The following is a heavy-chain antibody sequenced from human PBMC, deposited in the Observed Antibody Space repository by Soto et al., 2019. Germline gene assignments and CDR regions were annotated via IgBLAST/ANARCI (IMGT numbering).Heavy chain of an antibody. CDR3: AWAPVAGYYFDY. Sequence: SVKVSCKASGGTFSSYAISWVRQAPGQGLEWMGGIIPIFGTANYAQKFQGRVTITADESTSTAYMELSSLRSEDTAVYYCAWAPVAGYYFDYWGQGTLVTVSS. V-gene: IGHV1-69*13. CDR1: GGTFSSYA. D-gene: IGHD6-19*01. J-gene: IGHJ4*02. CDR2: IIPIFGTA.